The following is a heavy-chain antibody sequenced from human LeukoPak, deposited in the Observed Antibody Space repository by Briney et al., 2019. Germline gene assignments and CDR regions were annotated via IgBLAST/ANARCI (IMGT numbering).Heavy chain of an antibody. CDR2: FIPIYDTV. D-gene: IGHD3-22*01. CDR1: GGTFSNYA. V-gene: IGHV1-69*05. CDR3: AAPAFYFDTRGYQPRFDH. J-gene: IGHJ4*02. Sequence: SVKVSCKTSGGTFSNYAFSWVRQAPGQGPEWLGGFIPIYDTVKYARKFQGRVTLTTDESTNTVYMDLTSLSSEDTAVYYCAAPAFYFDTRGYQPRFDHWGQGTLITVSS.